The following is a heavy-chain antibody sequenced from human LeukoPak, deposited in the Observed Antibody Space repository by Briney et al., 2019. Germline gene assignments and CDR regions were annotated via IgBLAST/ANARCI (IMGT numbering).Heavy chain of an antibody. V-gene: IGHV3-30*01. Sequence: GGSLRLSCAASGFTFSSYAMHWVRQAPGKGLEWVAVISYDGSNKYYADSVKGRFTISRDNSKNTLYLQMNGLRAEDTAVYYCARDRRRAAAGTFDPWGQGTLVTVSS. D-gene: IGHD6-13*01. J-gene: IGHJ5*02. CDR2: ISYDGSNK. CDR1: GFTFSSYA. CDR3: ARDRRRAAAGTFDP.